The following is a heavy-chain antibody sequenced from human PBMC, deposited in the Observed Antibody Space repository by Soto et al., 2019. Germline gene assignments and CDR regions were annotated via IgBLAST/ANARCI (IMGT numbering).Heavy chain of an antibody. Sequence: PSETLSLTCVVAVGSIRSIRSYWGWIRQSPGKGLEWIGSIYFIGSSYSHPSLKSRVTISVDTSKNQFSLKLNSVTAADTAVYFCARQDDKYGSTSWGQGTLVTVSS. V-gene: IGHV4-39*01. CDR3: ARQDDKYGSTS. D-gene: IGHD3-10*01. CDR2: IYFIGSS. J-gene: IGHJ1*01. CDR1: VGSIRSIRSY.